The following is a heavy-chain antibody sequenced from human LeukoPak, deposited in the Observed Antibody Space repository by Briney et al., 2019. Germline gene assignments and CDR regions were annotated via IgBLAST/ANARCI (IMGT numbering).Heavy chain of an antibody. CDR3: ATPKYYGSGSYHDYFDY. J-gene: IGHJ4*02. CDR1: GFTFSSYG. D-gene: IGHD3-10*01. Sequence: GGSLRLSCAASGFTFSSYGMHWVRQAPGKGLEWVAVISYDGSNKYYADSVKGRFTISRDNSKNTLYLQMNSLRAEDTAVYYCATPKYYGSGSYHDYFDYWGQGTLVTVSS. V-gene: IGHV3-30*03. CDR2: ISYDGSNK.